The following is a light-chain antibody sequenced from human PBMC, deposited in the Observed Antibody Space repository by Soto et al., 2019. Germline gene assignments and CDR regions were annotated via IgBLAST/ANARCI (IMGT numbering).Light chain of an antibody. V-gene: IGLV2-14*01. CDR3: ISHTSSDTYV. Sequence: QSVLTQPASVSGSPGQSITISCTGTSADVGGYKYVSWLQQHPGKVPKLLIYDVTSRPSGVSNRFSGSKSGNTASLIISGLQAEDEADYYCISHTSSDTYVFGTGTKVTVL. J-gene: IGLJ1*01. CDR1: SADVGGYKY. CDR2: DVT.